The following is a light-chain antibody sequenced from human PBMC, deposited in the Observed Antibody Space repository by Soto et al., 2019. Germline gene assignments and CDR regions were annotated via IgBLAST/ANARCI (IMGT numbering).Light chain of an antibody. V-gene: IGKV1-9*01. CDR1: QGISSN. CDR2: AAS. CDR3: QQLKSYPIT. J-gene: IGKJ5*01. Sequence: DIQFTQSPSFLSTSVRDRVTITCRASQGISSNLAWYQQKPGKAPKLLIYAASTLQSGVPSRFSGSGSGTEFTLTISSLQPDDFATYYCQQLKSYPITFGQGTRLEIK.